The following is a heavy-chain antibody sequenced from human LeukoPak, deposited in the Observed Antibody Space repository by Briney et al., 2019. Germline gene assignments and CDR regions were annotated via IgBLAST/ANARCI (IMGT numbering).Heavy chain of an antibody. J-gene: IGHJ4*02. V-gene: IGHV1-2*02. D-gene: IGHD7-27*01. Sequence: ASVKVSCKASGYTFTGYYMHWVRQAPGQGLEWMGWINPNSGGTNYAQKFQGRVTMTRDTSISTAYMEVRSLRSDDTAVYYCARDRPRRGPGDHDYWGQGTLVTVSS. CDR2: INPNSGGT. CDR1: GYTFTGYY. CDR3: ARDRPRRGPGDHDY.